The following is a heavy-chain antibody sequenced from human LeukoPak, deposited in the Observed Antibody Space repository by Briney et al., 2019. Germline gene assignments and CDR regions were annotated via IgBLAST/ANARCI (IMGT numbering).Heavy chain of an antibody. CDR3: AKDRRQWPTDFDY. CDR1: GFTFSTYA. CDR2: ISGSAGST. Sequence: SGGSLRLSCAASGFTFSTYAMIWVRQAPGKGLEWVSGISGSAGSTYYADSVKGRFTTSRDNSKNTLYLQMNSLRAEDTAVYYCAKDRRQWPTDFDYWGQGALVTVSS. V-gene: IGHV3-23*01. J-gene: IGHJ4*02. D-gene: IGHD6-19*01.